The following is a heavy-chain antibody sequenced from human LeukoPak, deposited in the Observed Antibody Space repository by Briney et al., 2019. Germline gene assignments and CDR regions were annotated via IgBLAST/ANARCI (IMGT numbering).Heavy chain of an antibody. J-gene: IGHJ4*02. Sequence: GASVTVSFKASGYTFTCCYMHWVRQAPGQGLEWMGWINPNRDGRGNAQKFQGRVTKTRDTSISTAYMELSRLRSDDTAVYYCAREWGRDGYNQYRFDYWGQGTLVTVSS. D-gene: IGHD5-24*01. V-gene: IGHV1-2*02. CDR1: GYTFTCCY. CDR3: AREWGRDGYNQYRFDY. CDR2: INPNRDGR.